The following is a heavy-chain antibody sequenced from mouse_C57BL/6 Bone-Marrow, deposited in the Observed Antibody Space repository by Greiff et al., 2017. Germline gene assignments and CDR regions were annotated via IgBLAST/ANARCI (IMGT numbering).Heavy chain of an antibody. V-gene: IGHV10-1*01. D-gene: IGHD2-5*01. J-gene: IGHJ3*01. CDR2: IRSKSNNYAT. Sequence: EVQLVESGGGLVQPKGSLKLSCAASGFSFNTYAMNWVRQAPGKGLEWVARIRSKSNNYATYYADSVKDRFTISRDDSESMLYLQMNNLKTEDTAMYYCVRPDYSNPFAYWGQGTLVTVSA. CDR1: GFSFNTYA. CDR3: VRPDYSNPFAY.